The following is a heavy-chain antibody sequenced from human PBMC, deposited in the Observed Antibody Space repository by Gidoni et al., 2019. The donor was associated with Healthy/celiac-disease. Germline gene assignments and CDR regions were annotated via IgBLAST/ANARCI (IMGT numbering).Heavy chain of an antibody. Sequence: QVQLVESGGGVVQPGRSLRLSCAASGFTFSSYGMHWVRQAPGKGLEWVAVIWYDGSNKYYADSVKGRFTISRDNSKNTLYLQMNSLRAEDTAVYYCARARYGSGTPSGEPDYWGQGTLVTVSS. CDR2: IWYDGSNK. J-gene: IGHJ4*02. CDR3: ARARYGSGTPSGEPDY. D-gene: IGHD3-10*01. CDR1: GFTFSSYG. V-gene: IGHV3-33*01.